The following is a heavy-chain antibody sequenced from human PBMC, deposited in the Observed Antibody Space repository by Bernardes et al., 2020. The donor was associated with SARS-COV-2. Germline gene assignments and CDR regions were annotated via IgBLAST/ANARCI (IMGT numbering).Heavy chain of an antibody. CDR2: INHSGST. Sequence: SETLSLTCAVYGGSFSGYYWSWIRQPPGKGLEWSGEINHSGSTNYNPSLKSRVTISVDTSKNQFSLKLSSVTAADTAVYYCARGRSPYCSGGSCYLSLDPWGQGTLVTVSS. CDR1: GGSFSGYY. D-gene: IGHD2-15*01. CDR3: ARGRSPYCSGGSCYLSLDP. J-gene: IGHJ5*02. V-gene: IGHV4-34*01.